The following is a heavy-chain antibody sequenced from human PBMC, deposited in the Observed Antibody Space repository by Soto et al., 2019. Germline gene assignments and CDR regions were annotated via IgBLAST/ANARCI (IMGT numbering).Heavy chain of an antibody. CDR3: AKGAGDILTGYYYYGMDG. V-gene: IGHV3-23*01. CDR2: ISGSGGST. Sequence: PGGSLRLSCAASGFTFSSYAMSWVRQAPGKGLEWVSAISGSGGSTYYADSVKGRFTISRDNSKNTLYLQMNSLRAEDTAVYYCAKGAGDILTGYYYYGMDGWGQGTTVTVSS. D-gene: IGHD3-9*01. J-gene: IGHJ6*02. CDR1: GFTFSSYA.